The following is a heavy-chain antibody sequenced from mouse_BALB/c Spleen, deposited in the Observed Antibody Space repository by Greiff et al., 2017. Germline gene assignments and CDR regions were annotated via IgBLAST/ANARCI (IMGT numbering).Heavy chain of an antibody. CDR2: ISSGSSTI. D-gene: IGHD2-1*01. J-gene: IGHJ4*01. V-gene: IGHV5-17*02. CDR3: ARWDGNYVSYAMDY. CDR1: GFTFSSFG. Sequence: EVKVVESGGGLVQPGGSRKLSCAASGFTFSSFGMHWVRQAPEKGLEWVAYISSGSSTIYYADTVKGRFTISRDNPKNTLFLQMTSLRSEDTAMYYCARWDGNYVSYAMDYWGQGTSVTVSS.